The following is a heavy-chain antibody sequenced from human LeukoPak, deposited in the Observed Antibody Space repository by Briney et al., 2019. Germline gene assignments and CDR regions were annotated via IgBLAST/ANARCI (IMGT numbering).Heavy chain of an antibody. D-gene: IGHD6-13*01. Sequence: QPGGSLRLSCAASGFTFSSHAMSWVRQAPGKGLEWVSAISGSGGSTYYADSVKGRFTISRDNSKNTLYLQMNSLRAEDTAVYYCAKDSLGSSSKNWFDPWGQGTLVTVSS. J-gene: IGHJ5*02. CDR1: GFTFSSHA. V-gene: IGHV3-23*01. CDR2: ISGSGGST. CDR3: AKDSLGSSSKNWFDP.